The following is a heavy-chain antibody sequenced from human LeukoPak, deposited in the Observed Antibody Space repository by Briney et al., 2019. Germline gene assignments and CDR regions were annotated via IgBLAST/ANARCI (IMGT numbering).Heavy chain of an antibody. CDR3: ARDGPNYYYMDV. V-gene: IGHV1-2*02. CDR1: GCTFTGYY. CDR2: INPNSGGT. J-gene: IGHJ6*03. Sequence: ASVKVSCKASGCTFTGYYMHWVRQAPGQGLEWMGWINPNSGGTNYAQKFQGRVTMTRDTSISTAYMELSRLRSDDTAVYYCARDGPNYYYMDVWGKGTTVTVSS.